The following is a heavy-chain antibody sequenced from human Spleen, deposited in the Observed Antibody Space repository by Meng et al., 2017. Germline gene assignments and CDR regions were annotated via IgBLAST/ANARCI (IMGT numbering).Heavy chain of an antibody. J-gene: IGHJ4*02. CDR2: IYRSGGN. CDR1: VDSFSSGGNY. D-gene: IGHD3-10*01. Sequence: QRPGPRLVKPSQTLSLTCTVSVDSFSSGGNYWSWYRKHPERGLEWIGYIYRSGGNYYNPSLKSRLTISVATSRNEFNLNLKSLTAADTAVYYCARSPGGSGSYRPYYFDYWGQGTLVTVSS. V-gene: IGHV4-31*03. CDR3: ARSPGGSGSYRPYYFDY.